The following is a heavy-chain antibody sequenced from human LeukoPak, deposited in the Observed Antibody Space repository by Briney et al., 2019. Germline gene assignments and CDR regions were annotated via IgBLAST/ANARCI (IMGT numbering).Heavy chain of an antibody. V-gene: IGHV4-31*03. CDR1: GGSISSGGYY. CDR2: IYYSGST. D-gene: IGHD1-26*01. J-gene: IGHJ4*02. CDR3: ARGAIVGTGNYFDY. Sequence: SETLSLTCTVSGGSISSGGYYWSWIRQHPGKGLEWIGYIYYSGSTYYNPSLKSRVTISVDTSKNQFSLKLSSVTAADTAADTAVYFCARGAIVGTGNYFDYWGQGTLVTVSS.